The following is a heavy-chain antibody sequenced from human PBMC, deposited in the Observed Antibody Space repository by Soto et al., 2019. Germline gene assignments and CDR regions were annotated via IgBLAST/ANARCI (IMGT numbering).Heavy chain of an antibody. CDR1: GGSISNYY. V-gene: IGHV4-59*01. J-gene: IGHJ4*02. Sequence: SETLSLTCTVSGGSISNYYWSWIRQPPGKGLEWIGYIYYSGSTNYNPSLKSRVTISVDTSKNQFSLKLSSVTAADTAVYYCASMTTVTTISDYWGQGTLVTVSS. CDR2: IYYSGST. D-gene: IGHD4-17*01. CDR3: ASMTTVTTISDY.